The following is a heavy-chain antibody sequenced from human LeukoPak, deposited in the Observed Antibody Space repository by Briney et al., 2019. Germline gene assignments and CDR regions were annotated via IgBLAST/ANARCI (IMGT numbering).Heavy chain of an antibody. V-gene: IGHV4-34*01. Sequence: SETLSLTCAVYGGSFSGYYWSWIRQPPGKGLEWIGEINHSGSTNYNPSLKSRVTISVDTSKNQFSLKLSSVTAADTAVYYCARGRNTMIVVVITNFDYWGQGTLVTVSS. J-gene: IGHJ4*02. CDR2: INHSGST. CDR1: GGSFSGYY. D-gene: IGHD3-22*01. CDR3: ARGRNTMIVVVITNFDY.